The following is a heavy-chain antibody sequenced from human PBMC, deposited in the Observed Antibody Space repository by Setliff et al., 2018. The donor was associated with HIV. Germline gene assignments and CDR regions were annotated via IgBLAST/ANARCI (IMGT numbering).Heavy chain of an antibody. CDR1: GGSINSST. CDR3: TRHRGSFDY. D-gene: IGHD1-26*01. V-gene: IGHV3-73*01. Sequence: PSETLSLTCTVSGGSINSSTYYWGWIRQAPGKGLEWVGRIRSKANNYATEYGASVKGRFIISRDDSKNMAYLQMNSLRTEDTAIYYRTRHRGSFDYWGLGTLVTVSS. CDR2: IRSKANNYAT. J-gene: IGHJ4*02.